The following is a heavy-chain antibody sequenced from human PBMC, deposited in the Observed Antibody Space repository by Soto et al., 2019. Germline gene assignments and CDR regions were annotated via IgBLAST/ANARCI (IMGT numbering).Heavy chain of an antibody. Sequence: ESGGGLVKPGGSLRLSCAASGFTFSSYSMNWVRQAPGKGLEWVSSISSSSSYIYYADSVKGRFTISRDNAKNSLYLQMNSLRAEDTAVYYCASPQLAATGKWFDPWGQGTLVTVSS. CDR3: ASPQLAATGKWFDP. J-gene: IGHJ5*02. CDR1: GFTFSSYS. CDR2: ISSSSSYI. V-gene: IGHV3-21*01. D-gene: IGHD2-15*01.